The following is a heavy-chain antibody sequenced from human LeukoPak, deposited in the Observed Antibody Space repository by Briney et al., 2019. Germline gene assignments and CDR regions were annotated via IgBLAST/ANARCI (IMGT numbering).Heavy chain of an antibody. D-gene: IGHD3-22*01. Sequence: GASVKVSCKASGYTFTSYGISWVRQAPGQGLEWMGWISAYNGNTNYAQKLQGRVTMTTDTSTSTAYMELRSLRSDDTAVYYCARVWLSDPYYYDSSGRIGPRWAFDIWGQGTMVTVSS. CDR2: ISAYNGNT. CDR3: ARVWLSDPYYYDSSGRIGPRWAFDI. V-gene: IGHV1-18*01. CDR1: GYTFTSYG. J-gene: IGHJ3*02.